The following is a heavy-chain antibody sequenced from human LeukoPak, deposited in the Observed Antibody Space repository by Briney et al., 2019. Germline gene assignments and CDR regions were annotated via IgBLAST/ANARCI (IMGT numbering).Heavy chain of an antibody. CDR2: ISYDGNSK. Sequence: SGGSLRLSCAASGFTFSSYGLHWVRQAPGQGLEWGAVISYDGNSKYYADSVKGRFTISRDNSKNTLFLQMNSLRADDTAVFYCAKDGGFYGENFDYWGQGTLVTVSA. D-gene: IGHD4-17*01. CDR3: AKDGGFYGENFDY. V-gene: IGHV3-30*18. J-gene: IGHJ4*02. CDR1: GFTFSSYG.